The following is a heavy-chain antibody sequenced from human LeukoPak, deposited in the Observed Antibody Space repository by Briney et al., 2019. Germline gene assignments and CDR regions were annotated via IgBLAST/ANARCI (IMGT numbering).Heavy chain of an antibody. J-gene: IGHJ4*02. V-gene: IGHV3-74*01. CDR2: INSDGSII. Sequence: PGGSLRLSCAASGFTFSSYWMHWVRQVPGKGLVWVSRINSDGSIIGYADSVKGRFTISRDNAKNTLYLQMNSLRAEDTAVYYCAINSSSSKSLDYWGQGTLVTVSS. D-gene: IGHD6-6*01. CDR3: AINSSSSKSLDY. CDR1: GFTFSSYW.